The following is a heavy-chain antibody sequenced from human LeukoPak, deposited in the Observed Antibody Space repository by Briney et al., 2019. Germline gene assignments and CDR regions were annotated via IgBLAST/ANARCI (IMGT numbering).Heavy chain of an antibody. V-gene: IGHV5-51*01. D-gene: IGHD2-15*01. CDR3: ARHMSSVVGIDY. CDR1: AYRFTSYW. CDR2: IYPGDSDI. Sequence: GESLKISCKGSAYRFTSYWIGWVRQMPGKGLEWMGIIYPGDSDIRYSPSFQGQVTISADKSIGTAYLQWSSLKASDTATYYCARHMSSVVGIDYWGQGTLVTVSS. J-gene: IGHJ4*02.